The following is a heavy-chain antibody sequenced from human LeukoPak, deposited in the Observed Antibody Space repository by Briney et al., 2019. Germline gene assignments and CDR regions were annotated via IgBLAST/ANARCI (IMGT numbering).Heavy chain of an antibody. CDR2: IYYSGST. D-gene: IGHD3-10*01. Sequence: PSETLSLTCTVSGGSISSYYWSWIRQPPGKGLEWIGYIYYSGSTNYNPSLKSRVTISVDTSKNQFSLKLSSVTAADTAVYYCARLQSGSYSPNFDYWGQGTLVTVSS. J-gene: IGHJ4*02. CDR1: GGSISSYY. CDR3: ARLQSGSYSPNFDY. V-gene: IGHV4-59*08.